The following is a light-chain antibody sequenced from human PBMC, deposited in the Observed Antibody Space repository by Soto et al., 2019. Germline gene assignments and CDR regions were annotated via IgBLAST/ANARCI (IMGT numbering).Light chain of an antibody. J-gene: IGLJ1*01. CDR2: EAS. Sequence: QSVLTQPASVSGSPGQSITISCTGTSSDVGSHNLVSWYQHYPGKAPKLIIFEASKRPSGVPNRFSGSKSGSTASLTISGLQAEDEADYYCCSNAAGSTYVFGTGTKVTVL. CDR1: SSDVGSHNL. V-gene: IGLV2-23*01. CDR3: CSNAAGSTYV.